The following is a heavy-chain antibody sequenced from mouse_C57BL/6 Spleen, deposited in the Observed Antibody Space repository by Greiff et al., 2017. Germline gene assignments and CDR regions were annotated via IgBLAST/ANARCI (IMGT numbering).Heavy chain of an antibody. CDR1: GYTFTSYC. CDR2: IDPSDSET. J-gene: IGHJ3*01. V-gene: IGHV1-52*01. D-gene: IGHD2-12*01. Sequence: QVQLQQPGAELVRPGSSVKLSCKASGYTFTSYCMRWVKQRPIQGLEWIGNIDPSDSETHYNQKFKDKATLTVDKSSSTAYMELSSLTSEDSAVYYCARVNSVGFIAYWGQGTLVTVSA. CDR3: ARVNSVGFIAY.